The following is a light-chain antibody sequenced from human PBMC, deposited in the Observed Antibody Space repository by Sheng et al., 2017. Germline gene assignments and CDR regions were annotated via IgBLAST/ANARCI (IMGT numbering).Light chain of an antibody. CDR1: TSDLGRYIY. Sequence: QSALTQPPSASGSPGQSITISCTGITSDLGRYIYVSWYQQHPGKAPKLMIYDVFNRPSGVSNRFSGSKSGNTASLTISGLQAEDEADYYCCSYTTHWVFGGGTRVTVL. CDR3: CSYTTHWV. J-gene: IGLJ3*02. V-gene: IGLV2-14*03. CDR2: DVF.